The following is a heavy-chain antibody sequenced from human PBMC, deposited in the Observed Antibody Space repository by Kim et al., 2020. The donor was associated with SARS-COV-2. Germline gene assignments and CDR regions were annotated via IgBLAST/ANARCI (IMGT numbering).Heavy chain of an antibody. Sequence: SAESVKGRFTISRDNAKNTLYLQMNRLRAEDTAVYYCARRQFTSGWYYFDYWGQGTLVTVSS. D-gene: IGHD6-19*01. CDR3: ARRQFTSGWYYFDY. J-gene: IGHJ4*02. V-gene: IGHV3-74*01.